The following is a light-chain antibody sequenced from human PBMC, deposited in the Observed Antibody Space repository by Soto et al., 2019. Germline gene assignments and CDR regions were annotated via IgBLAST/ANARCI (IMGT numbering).Light chain of an antibody. J-gene: IGKJ1*01. CDR1: QSVSGSY. CDR3: QQYGSSPRT. Sequence: EIVLTQSPGTLSLSPGERATLSCRASQSVSGSYLAWYQQKPGQAPRPLVYGASSRATGIPDRFSGSGSGTDFTLTISRLEPEDFAVYYCQQYGSSPRTFGQGTKVEI. CDR2: GAS. V-gene: IGKV3-20*01.